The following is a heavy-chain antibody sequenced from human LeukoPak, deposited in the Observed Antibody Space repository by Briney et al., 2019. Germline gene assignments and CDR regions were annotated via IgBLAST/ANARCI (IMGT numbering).Heavy chain of an antibody. Sequence: PSETLSLTCTVSGGSISSGSSYWGRIRQPPGMGLEWIGSIYYSGTTNYNPSLKSRVTISVDTSKNQFSLKVNSVTAADTAVYYCARHNPAAATWSFDYWGQGALVTVSS. CDR1: GGSISSGSSY. J-gene: IGHJ4*02. CDR2: IYYSGTT. D-gene: IGHD6-13*01. CDR3: ARHNPAAATWSFDY. V-gene: IGHV4-39*01.